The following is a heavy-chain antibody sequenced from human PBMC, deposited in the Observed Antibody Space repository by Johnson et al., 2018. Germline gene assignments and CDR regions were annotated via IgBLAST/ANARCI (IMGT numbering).Heavy chain of an antibody. CDR3: TRVSDYPAYYYMDV. CDR1: GFTFGDYA. CDR2: IRSKAYGGTT. D-gene: IGHD4-17*01. J-gene: IGHJ6*03. Sequence: VQLQESGGGLVQPGGSLRLSCTTSGFTFGDYAMSWFRQAPGKGLAWVGFIRSKAYGGTTEYASSVKVRFTISRDDSKSIAYLQMNSLKTEDTAVYYCTRVSDYPAYYYMDVWGKGTTVTVSS. V-gene: IGHV3-49*03.